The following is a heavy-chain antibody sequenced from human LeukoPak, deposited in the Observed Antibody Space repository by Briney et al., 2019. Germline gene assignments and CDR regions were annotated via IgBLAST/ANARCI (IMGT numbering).Heavy chain of an antibody. Sequence: GGSLRLSCAASGFTFSSYAMSWVRQAPGKGLGWVSAISDSGVSTYYADSVKGRFTVSRDNSKNTLYLQMNSLKAEDTAVFYCAKELRRVVAAVVYDYWGQGILVTVSS. V-gene: IGHV3-23*01. D-gene: IGHD2-2*01. J-gene: IGHJ4*02. CDR3: AKELRRVVAAVVYDY. CDR2: ISDSGVST. CDR1: GFTFSSYA.